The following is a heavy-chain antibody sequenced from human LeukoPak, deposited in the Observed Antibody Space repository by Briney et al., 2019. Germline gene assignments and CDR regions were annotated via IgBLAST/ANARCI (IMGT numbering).Heavy chain of an antibody. CDR2: INHSGST. Sequence: PSETLSRTCAVYGGSFSGYYWSWIRQPPGKGLEWIGEINHSGSTNYNPSLKSRVTISVDTSKNQFSLKLSSVTAADTAVYYCAGGWYDAFDIWGQGTMVTVSS. D-gene: IGHD6-13*01. CDR3: AGGWYDAFDI. J-gene: IGHJ3*02. V-gene: IGHV4-34*01. CDR1: GGSFSGYY.